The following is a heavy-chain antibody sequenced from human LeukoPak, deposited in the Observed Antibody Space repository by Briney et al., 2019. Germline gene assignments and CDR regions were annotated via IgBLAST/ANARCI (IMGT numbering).Heavy chain of an antibody. J-gene: IGHJ5*02. CDR3: AKEKSGYDSPPFDP. CDR1: GGSISSYY. CDR2: IYYSGST. V-gene: IGHV4-59*01. D-gene: IGHD5-12*01. Sequence: SETLSLTCTVSGGSISSYYWSWIRQPPGKGLEWIGYIYYSGSTNYNPSLKSRVTISVDTSKNQFSLKLSSVTAADTAVYYCAKEKSGYDSPPFDPWGQGTLVTVSS.